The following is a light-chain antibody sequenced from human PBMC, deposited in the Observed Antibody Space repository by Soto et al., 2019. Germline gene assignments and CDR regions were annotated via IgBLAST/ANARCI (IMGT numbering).Light chain of an antibody. CDR2: DNN. CDR3: QSYDSSVTAVL. V-gene: IGLV1-40*01. Sequence: QSVLTQPPSVSGAPGQRVTLSCTGSSSNIGAGYGVHWYQHLPGTVPRLVIYDNNIRPSGVPDRFSGSKSDTSASLAITGLQAEDEADYYCQSYDSSVTAVLFGGGTKVTVL. J-gene: IGLJ2*01. CDR1: SSNIGAGYG.